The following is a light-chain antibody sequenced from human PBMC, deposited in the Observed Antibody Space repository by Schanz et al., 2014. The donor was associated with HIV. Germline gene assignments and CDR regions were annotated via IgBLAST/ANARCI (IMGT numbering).Light chain of an antibody. CDR3: SSYTTSRTWV. Sequence: QSALTQPASVSGSPGQSITISCTGTNSDVGSYDLVSWYQQHPGKAPKLIIYEGSKRPLGVSNRFSGYKSGDTASLTISGLQAEDEADFYCSSYTTSRTWVFGGGTKLTV. J-gene: IGLJ3*02. CDR1: NSDVGSYDL. V-gene: IGLV2-14*02. CDR2: EGS.